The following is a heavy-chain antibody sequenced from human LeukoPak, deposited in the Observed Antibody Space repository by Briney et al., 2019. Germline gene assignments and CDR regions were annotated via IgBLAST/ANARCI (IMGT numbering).Heavy chain of an antibody. CDR2: ISSSSSYI. D-gene: IGHD6-13*01. V-gene: IGHV3-21*01. Sequence: GGSLRLSCAASGFTFSSYSMNWVRQAPGKGLEWVSSISSSSSYIYYADSVKGRFTISRDNAKNSLYLQMNSLRAEDTAVYYCARMVQQLGDFDYWGQGTLVTVSS. J-gene: IGHJ4*02. CDR3: ARMVQQLGDFDY. CDR1: GFTFSSYS.